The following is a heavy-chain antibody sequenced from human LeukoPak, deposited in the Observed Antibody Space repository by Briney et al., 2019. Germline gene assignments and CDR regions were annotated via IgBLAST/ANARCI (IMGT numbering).Heavy chain of an antibody. Sequence: GGSLKISCKGSGYTFTSYWIGWVRQMPGKGLEWMGIIYPGDSDTRYSPSLQGQVTISADKSMSTAYLQWSSLKASDTAMHYCARQNSGWFDPWGQGTPVTVSS. V-gene: IGHV5-51*01. CDR3: ARQNSGWFDP. D-gene: IGHD6-25*01. CDR1: GYTFTSYW. J-gene: IGHJ5*02. CDR2: IYPGDSDT.